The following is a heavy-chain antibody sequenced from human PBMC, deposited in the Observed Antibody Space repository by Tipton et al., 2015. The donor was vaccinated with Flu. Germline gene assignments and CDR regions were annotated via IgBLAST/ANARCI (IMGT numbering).Heavy chain of an antibody. J-gene: IGHJ5*02. CDR1: GDSVSTFGAA. V-gene: IGHV6-1*01. CDR2: AYSRSKWEI. Sequence: GLVKPSQTLSLTCAISGDSVSTFGAAWNWIRQSPSRGLEWLGRAYSRSKWEIDYAVSVRGRLTINVDTSKNHVSLQLNSVTPEDTSVYYCARRDYSNYVSDPKTWFDPWGQGILVTVSS. D-gene: IGHD4-11*01. CDR3: ARRDYSNYVSDPKTWFDP.